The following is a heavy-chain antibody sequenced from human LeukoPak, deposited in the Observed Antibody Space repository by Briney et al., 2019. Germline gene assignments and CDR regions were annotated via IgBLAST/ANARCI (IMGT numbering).Heavy chain of an antibody. CDR2: ITRNVNKT. J-gene: IGHJ5*02. CDR3: ARDPFFSSSTGCYFEDWFDP. D-gene: IGHD2-2*01. V-gene: IGHV3-20*04. Sequence: GGSLRLSCTASGFKFDNYDMSWVRQDAGRGLEWVSGITRNVNKTVYADSVRGRLAISTDTTKKSLYLQMSSLRAEDTALYYCARDPFFSSSTGCYFEDWFDPWGAGTLVTVSS. CDR1: GFKFDNYD.